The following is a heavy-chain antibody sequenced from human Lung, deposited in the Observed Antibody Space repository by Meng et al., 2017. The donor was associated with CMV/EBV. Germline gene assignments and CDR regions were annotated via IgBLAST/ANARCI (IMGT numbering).Heavy chain of an antibody. CDR3: ASSGYSYGYGYYGMDV. CDR1: GGSISSYY. CDR2: IYYSGST. D-gene: IGHD5-18*01. Sequence: SXTXSLXCTVSGGSISSYYWSWIRQPPGKGLEWIGYIYYSGSTNYNPSLKSRVTISVDTSKNQFSLKLSSVTAADTAVYYCASSGYSYGYGYYGMDVWGQGTXVTV. J-gene: IGHJ6*02. V-gene: IGHV4-59*01.